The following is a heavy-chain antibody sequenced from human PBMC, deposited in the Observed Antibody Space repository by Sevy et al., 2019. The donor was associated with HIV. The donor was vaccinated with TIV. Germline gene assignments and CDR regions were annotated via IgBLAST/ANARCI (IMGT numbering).Heavy chain of an antibody. Sequence: ASVKVSCKASGGTFSSYAISWVRQAPGQGLEWMGGIIPIFGTANYAQKFQGRDTITADESTSTAYMELSSLRSEDTAVYYCARGDHYYDSSGYYYDAFDIWGQGTMVTVSS. CDR3: ARGDHYYDSSGYYYDAFDI. CDR2: IIPIFGTA. J-gene: IGHJ3*02. V-gene: IGHV1-69*13. D-gene: IGHD3-22*01. CDR1: GGTFSSYA.